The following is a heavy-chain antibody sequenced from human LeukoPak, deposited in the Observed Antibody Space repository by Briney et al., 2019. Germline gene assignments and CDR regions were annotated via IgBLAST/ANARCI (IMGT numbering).Heavy chain of an antibody. CDR1: GGSISSSSYY. CDR2: IYYSGST. CDR3: ARDSAAAGTGNFDY. D-gene: IGHD6-13*01. Sequence: SETLSLTCTVSGGSISSSSYYWGWIRQPPGKGLEWIGSIYYSGSTYYNPSPKSRVTISVDTSKNQFSLKLSSVTAADTAVYYCARDSAAAGTGNFDYWGQGTLVTVSS. V-gene: IGHV4-39*07. J-gene: IGHJ4*02.